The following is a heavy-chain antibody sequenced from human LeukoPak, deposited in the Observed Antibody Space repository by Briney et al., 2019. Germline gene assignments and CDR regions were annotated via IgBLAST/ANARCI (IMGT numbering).Heavy chain of an antibody. J-gene: IGHJ4*02. V-gene: IGHV3-48*03. D-gene: IGHD3-9*01. Sequence: GGSLRLSCAASGFTFTSYEMNWVRQAPGKGLEWVSYITISGSTIYYADSVKGRFTISRDNAKNSLYLQMNSLKTEDTAVYYCTRFPDYDILTGYYNWELIDRLFDYWGQGTLVTVSS. CDR3: TRFPDYDILTGYYNWELIDRLFDY. CDR1: GFTFTSYE. CDR2: ITISGSTI.